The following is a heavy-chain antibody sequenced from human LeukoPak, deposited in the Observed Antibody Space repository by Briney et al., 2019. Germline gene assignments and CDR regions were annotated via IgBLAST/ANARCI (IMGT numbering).Heavy chain of an antibody. V-gene: IGHV4-38-2*02. D-gene: IGHD3-10*01. CDR1: GYSISSGYY. CDR3: ARPRNFYDSGSFSHVYDAIDI. Sequence: PSETLSLTCTVPGYSISSGYYWGWIRQPPGKGLEWIASIYHYGTTYYNPSLKSRVTISVDTSKNQFSLEVNSVTAADTAVYFCARPRNFYDSGSFSHVYDAIDIWGRGTMVTVSS. J-gene: IGHJ3*02. CDR2: IYHYGTT.